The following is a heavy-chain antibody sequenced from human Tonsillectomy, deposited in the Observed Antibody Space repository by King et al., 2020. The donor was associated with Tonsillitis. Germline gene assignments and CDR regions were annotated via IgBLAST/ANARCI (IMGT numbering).Heavy chain of an antibody. CDR2: IKHTGST. J-gene: IGHJ6*02. Sequence: VQLPQWGAGLLKPSETLSLTCAVYGGSFSGYYWSWIRQPPGKGLEWIGEIKHTGSTNYNPSLKSRVTISVDTSMNHFSLKLTSVTAADTAVYFCARRGYCDSSGLGLYYYYGMDVWGQGTTVTVSS. V-gene: IGHV4-34*01. D-gene: IGHD3-22*01. CDR1: GGSFSGYY. CDR3: ARRGYCDSSGLGLYYYYGMDV.